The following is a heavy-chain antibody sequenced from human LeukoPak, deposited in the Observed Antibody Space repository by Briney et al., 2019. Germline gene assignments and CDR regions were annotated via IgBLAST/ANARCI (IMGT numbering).Heavy chain of an antibody. CDR1: GGSITLGDYY. CDR3: ARAPGAFDV. J-gene: IGHJ3*01. CDR2: IYSSGST. V-gene: IGHV4-30-4*08. Sequence: PSQTLSLTCTVSGGSITLGDYYWTWIRQPPGKGLGWIGYIYSSGSTYYNPSLKSRIAMSLDTSRNRFSLRLRSVTAADTAVYNCARAPGAFDVWGQGTMVTVSS. D-gene: IGHD7-27*01.